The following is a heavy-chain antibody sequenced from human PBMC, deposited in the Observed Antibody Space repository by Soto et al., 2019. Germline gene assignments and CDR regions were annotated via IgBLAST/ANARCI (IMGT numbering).Heavy chain of an antibody. J-gene: IGHJ5*02. V-gene: IGHV1-69*01. CDR1: GGTFSTYP. CDR3: ARDRHCGGDCYTGWFDP. D-gene: IGHD2-21*02. Sequence: QVQLVQSGAEVKKPGSSVKVSCKASGGTFSTYPISWVRQAPGQGLEWMGGIIPFFGTPNYAQKFRGRVTVSADAATNTAHMKLSSPRSEHTAIYYCARDRHCGGDCYTGWFDPWGQGTLVTVSS. CDR2: IIPFFGTP.